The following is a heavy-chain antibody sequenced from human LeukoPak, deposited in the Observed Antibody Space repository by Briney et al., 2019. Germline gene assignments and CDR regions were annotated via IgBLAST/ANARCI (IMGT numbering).Heavy chain of an antibody. V-gene: IGHV4-59*12. J-gene: IGHJ4*02. D-gene: IGHD5-12*01. Sequence: SETLSLTCTVSGGSISDYYWSWIRQPPGKRLEWIGYIFHSGSTTYNPSLKSRVTISVDTSKNQFSLRLSSVTAADTAVYYCARSHSGTWGDNWGQGTLVTVSS. CDR1: GGSISDYY. CDR2: IFHSGST. CDR3: ARSHSGTWGDN.